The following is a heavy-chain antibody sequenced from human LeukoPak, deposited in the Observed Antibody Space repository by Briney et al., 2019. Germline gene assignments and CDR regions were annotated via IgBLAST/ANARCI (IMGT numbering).Heavy chain of an antibody. CDR3: ARHDRSVVYCSSTSCPVSGALDI. J-gene: IGHJ3*02. CDR2: IYYSGST. D-gene: IGHD2-2*01. Sequence: SETLSLTCTVSGGSISSSSYYWGWIRQPPGKGLEWIGSIYYSGSTYYNPSLKSRVTISVDTSKNQFSLKLSSVTAADTAVYYCARHDRSVVYCSSTSCPVSGALDIWGQGTMVTVSS. V-gene: IGHV4-39*01. CDR1: GGSISSSSYY.